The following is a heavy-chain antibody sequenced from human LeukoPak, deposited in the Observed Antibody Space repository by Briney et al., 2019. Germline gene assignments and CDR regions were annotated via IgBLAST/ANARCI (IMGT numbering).Heavy chain of an antibody. CDR2: IIPILGIA. V-gene: IGHV1-69*04. J-gene: IGHJ4*02. CDR3: ATPHGGATGTTSLDY. CDR1: GGTFSSYA. Sequence: ASVKVSCKASGGTFSSYAINWVRQAPGQGLEWMGRIIPILGIANYAQKFQGRVTITADTSTDTAYMELSSLRSEDTAVYYCATPHGGATGTTSLDYWGQGTLVTVSS. D-gene: IGHD1-1*01.